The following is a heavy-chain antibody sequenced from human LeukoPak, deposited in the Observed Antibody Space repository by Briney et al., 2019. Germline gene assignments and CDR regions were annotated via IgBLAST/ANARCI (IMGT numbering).Heavy chain of an antibody. Sequence: ASVKVSCKASGYTFTGYYMHWVRQAPGQGLEWMGWINPNSGGTNYAQKFQGRVTMTRDTSISTAYMELSRLRSDDTAAYYCAREAANMVRGVMGKWGQGTLVTVSS. CDR1: GYTFTGYY. CDR3: AREAANMVRGVMGK. J-gene: IGHJ4*02. V-gene: IGHV1-2*02. D-gene: IGHD3-10*01. CDR2: INPNSGGT.